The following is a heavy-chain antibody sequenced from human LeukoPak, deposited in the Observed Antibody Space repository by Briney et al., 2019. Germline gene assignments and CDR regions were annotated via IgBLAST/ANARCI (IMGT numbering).Heavy chain of an antibody. D-gene: IGHD3-22*01. CDR3: ARVSGYYPCYFDY. J-gene: IGHJ4*02. CDR1: GFTFSSYG. Sequence: PGRSLRLSCAASGFTFSSYGMHWVRQAPGKGLEWVAVISYDGSNKYYADSVKGRFTISRDNSKNTLYLQMNSLRAEDTAVYYCARVSGYYPCYFDYWGQGTLVTVSS. V-gene: IGHV3-30*03. CDR2: ISYDGSNK.